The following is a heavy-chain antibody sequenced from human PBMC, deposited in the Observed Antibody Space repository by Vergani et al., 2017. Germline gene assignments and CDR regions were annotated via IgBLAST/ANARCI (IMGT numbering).Heavy chain of an antibody. V-gene: IGHV3-7*01. J-gene: IGHJ4*02. CDR1: GFTFSSYG. D-gene: IGHD3-3*01. CDR2: IKQDGSEK. Sequence: VQLVESGGGVVQPGRSLRLSCAASGFTFSSYGMHWVRQAPGKGLEWVANIKQDGSEKYYVDSVKGRFTISRDNAKNSLYLQMNSLRAEDTAVYYCARRITIFGVVIRSWWDYWGQGTLVTVSS. CDR3: ARRITIFGVVIRSWWDY.